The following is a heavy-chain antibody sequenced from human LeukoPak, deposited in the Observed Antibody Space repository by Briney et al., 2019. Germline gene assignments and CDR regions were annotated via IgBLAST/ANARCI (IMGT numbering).Heavy chain of an antibody. V-gene: IGHV3-21*01. CDR2: ISSSSSYI. D-gene: IGHD3-16*01. J-gene: IGHJ3*02. CDR3: ASGRGELWPDAFDI. CDR1: GFTFSRYS. Sequence: PGGSLRLSCDASGFTFSRYSMNWVRQAPGKGLEWVSSISSSSSYIYYADSVKGRFTISRDNAKNSLYLQMNSLRAEDTAVYYCASGRGELWPDAFDIWGQGTMVTVSS.